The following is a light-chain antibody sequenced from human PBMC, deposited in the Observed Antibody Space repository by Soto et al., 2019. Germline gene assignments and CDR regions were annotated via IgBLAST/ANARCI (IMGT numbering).Light chain of an antibody. CDR1: QDISVW. CDR2: DVS. V-gene: IGKV1-5*01. CDR3: HQYDSYPWS. J-gene: IGKJ1*01. Sequence: DIQMTQSPSTMSASIGDRVAITCRASQDISVWLAWYQQKPGKAPTLLVSDVSNLQSGVPSRFSGSGSGSEFTLTISRLQPDDFSSYYCHQYDSYPWSFGQWTKVEIK.